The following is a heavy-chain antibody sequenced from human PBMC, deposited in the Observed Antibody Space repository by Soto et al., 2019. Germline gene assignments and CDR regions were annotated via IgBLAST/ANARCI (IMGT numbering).Heavy chain of an antibody. J-gene: IGHJ4*02. CDR1: GGSISSGGYS. Sequence: QLQLQESGSGLVKPSQTLSLTCAVSGGSISSGGYSCNWIRQPPGKGLEWIGYIYHSGSTYYNPSLKSRVTISVDRSKNQFSLKLSSVTAADTAVYYCARGVTTVTTIDYWGQGTLVTVSS. CDR2: IYHSGST. D-gene: IGHD4-17*01. V-gene: IGHV4-30-2*01. CDR3: ARGVTTVTTIDY.